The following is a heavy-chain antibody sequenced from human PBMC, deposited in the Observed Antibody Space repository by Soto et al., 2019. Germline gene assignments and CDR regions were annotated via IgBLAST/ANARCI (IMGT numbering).Heavy chain of an antibody. V-gene: IGHV3-23*01. J-gene: IGHJ1*01. CDR3: AKMGEGNLPKLFHV. D-gene: IGHD2-21*01. CDR1: GYTPSNYA. CDR2: IDGGDDST. Sequence: GGSLRLACVTSGYTPSNYAMGWVRQAPGRSLEWVSSIDGGDDSTKNADSVKGRFTISRDNSKITLYLHVNSLRVDDTAEYYCAKMGEGNLPKLFHVWGHGTLVPVSA.